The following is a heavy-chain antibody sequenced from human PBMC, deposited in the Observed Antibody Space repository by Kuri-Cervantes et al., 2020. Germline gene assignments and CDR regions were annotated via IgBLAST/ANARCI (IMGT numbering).Heavy chain of an antibody. V-gene: IGHV4-34*01. CDR2: ANYSGSA. D-gene: IGHD1-26*01. Sequence: GSLRLSCAVYGGSFSAYYWSWIRQPPGKGLEWIGSANYSGSAYYNPSLKSRVTIFVDTSKYQFPLNLSSVSAADTAVYYCARNDPTSGSDYVAFDIWGQGTMVTVSS. CDR1: GGSFSAYY. J-gene: IGHJ3*02. CDR3: ARNDPTSGSDYVAFDI.